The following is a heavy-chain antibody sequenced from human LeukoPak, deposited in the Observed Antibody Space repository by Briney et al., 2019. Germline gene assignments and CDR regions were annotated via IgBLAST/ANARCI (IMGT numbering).Heavy chain of an antibody. V-gene: IGHV3-21*04. J-gene: IGHJ5*02. Sequence: GGSLRLSCAASGFTFSSYSMNWVRQAPGKGLEWVSSISSSSSYIYYADSVKGRFTISRDNAKNSLYLQMNSLRAEDTAVYYCARDQEGAGLRYFDWLPLGWFDPWGQGTLVTVSS. D-gene: IGHD3-9*01. CDR1: GFTFSSYS. CDR2: ISSSSSYI. CDR3: ARDQEGAGLRYFDWLPLGWFDP.